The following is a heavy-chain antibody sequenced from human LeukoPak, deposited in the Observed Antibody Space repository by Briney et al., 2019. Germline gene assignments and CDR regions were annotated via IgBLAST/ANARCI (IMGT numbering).Heavy chain of an antibody. CDR1: GYSISSGYY. J-gene: IGHJ3*02. Sequence: SETLSLTCTVSGYSISSGYYWGWIRQPPGKGLEWIGSIYHSGSTYYNPSLKSRVTISVDTSKNQFSLKLSSVTAADTAVYYCASSIQLWSPGAFDIWGQGTMVTVSS. CDR2: IYHSGST. D-gene: IGHD5-18*01. V-gene: IGHV4-38-2*02. CDR3: ASSIQLWSPGAFDI.